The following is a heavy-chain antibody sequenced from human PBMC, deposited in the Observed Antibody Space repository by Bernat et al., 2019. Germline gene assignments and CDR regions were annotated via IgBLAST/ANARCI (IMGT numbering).Heavy chain of an antibody. J-gene: IGHJ4*02. CDR3: TTDLLVDGSGSYLGIDY. Sequence: EVQLVESGGGLVKPGGSLRLSCAASGFTFSNAWMSWVRQAPGKGLEWVGRIKSKTDGGTTDYAAPVKGRFTISREDSKNTLYLQMNSLKTEDTAVYYCTTDLLVDGSGSYLGIDYWGQGTLVTVSS. D-gene: IGHD3-10*01. CDR1: GFTFSNAW. V-gene: IGHV3-15*01. CDR2: IKSKTDGGTT.